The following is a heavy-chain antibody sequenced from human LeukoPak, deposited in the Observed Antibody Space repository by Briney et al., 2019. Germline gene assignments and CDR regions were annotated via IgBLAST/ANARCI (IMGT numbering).Heavy chain of an antibody. D-gene: IGHD2/OR15-2a*01. CDR2: ISSSSSYI. Sequence: GGSLRLSCVASGFTFSHYSMNWVRQAPGKGLEWVSSISSSSSYIYYADSVKGRFTISRDNGKNSLYLQMNSLRAEDTAVYYCARGQEGELLSGFDYWGQGTLVTVSS. V-gene: IGHV3-21*01. CDR1: GFTFSHYS. CDR3: ARGQEGELLSGFDY. J-gene: IGHJ4*02.